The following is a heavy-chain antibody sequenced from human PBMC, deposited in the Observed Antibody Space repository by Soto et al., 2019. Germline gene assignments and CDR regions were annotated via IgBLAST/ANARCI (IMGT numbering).Heavy chain of an antibody. V-gene: IGHV4-31*03. D-gene: IGHD5-18*01. CDR3: ARETAGYSYGCLDY. CDR1: GGSISSGGYY. Sequence: QVQLQESGPGLVKPSQTLSLTCTVSGGSISSGGYYWSWIRQHPGKGLEWIGYIHYSGSTYYNPSLKSRVTIPVDTSKNQFSLKLSSVTAADTAVYYCARETAGYSYGCLDYWGQGTLVTVSS. CDR2: IHYSGST. J-gene: IGHJ4*02.